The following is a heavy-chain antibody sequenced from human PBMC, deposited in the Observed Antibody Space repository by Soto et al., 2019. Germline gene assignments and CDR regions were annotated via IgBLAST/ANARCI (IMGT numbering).Heavy chain of an antibody. D-gene: IGHD3-22*01. CDR3: ARRDDYYDSSGYYNWFDP. Sequence: SETLSLTCTVSGGSISSSSYYWAGFRQPQGKGRDGIGSIYYSGSTYYTPSLKSRVSISVDTSKNQFSLKLSSVTAADTAVYYCARRDDYYDSSGYYNWFDPWGQGTLVTVSS. J-gene: IGHJ5*02. V-gene: IGHV4-39*01. CDR1: GGSISSSSYY. CDR2: IYYSGST.